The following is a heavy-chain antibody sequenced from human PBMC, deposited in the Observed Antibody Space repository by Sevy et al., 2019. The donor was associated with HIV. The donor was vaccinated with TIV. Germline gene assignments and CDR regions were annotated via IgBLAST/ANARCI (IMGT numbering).Heavy chain of an antibody. CDR3: ARDILYYYDSSGPYYFDY. CDR1: GFTFSSYS. J-gene: IGHJ4*02. Sequence: GGSLRLSCAASGFTFSSYSMNWVRQAPGKGLEWVSYISSSSSTIYYADSVKGRFTISRDNAKNSLYLQMNSLRAEDTAVYYCARDILYYYDSSGPYYFDYWGQGTLVTVSS. V-gene: IGHV3-48*01. CDR2: ISSSSSTI. D-gene: IGHD3-22*01.